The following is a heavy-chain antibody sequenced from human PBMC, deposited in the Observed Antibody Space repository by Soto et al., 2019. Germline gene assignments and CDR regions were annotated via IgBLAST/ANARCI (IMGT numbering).Heavy chain of an antibody. D-gene: IGHD5-12*01. CDR2: ISGSGGST. V-gene: IGHV3-23*01. J-gene: IGHJ6*02. CDR1: GFTFSSYA. CDR3: AKDRVRYSGKGGGYYYYGMDV. Sequence: PRWSLRLSCAASGFTFSSYAMSWFRQAPGKGLEWVSAISGSGGSTYYADSVKGRFTISRDNSKNTPYLQMNSLRAEDTAVYYCAKDRVRYSGKGGGYYYYGMDVWGQGTTVTVS.